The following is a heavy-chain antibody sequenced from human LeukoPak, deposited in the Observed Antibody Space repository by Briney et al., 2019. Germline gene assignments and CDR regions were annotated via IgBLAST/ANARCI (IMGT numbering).Heavy chain of an antibody. J-gene: IGHJ4*02. CDR3: ARDRLYSSGWYFDY. V-gene: IGHV3-48*01. CDR1: GFTFSSYS. Sequence: GGSLRLSCAASGFTFSSYSMNWVRQAPGKGLEWVSYISSSSSTIYYADSVKGRYTISRDNAKNSLYLQMNSLRAEDTAVYYCARDRLYSSGWYFDYWGQGTLVTVSS. CDR2: ISSSSSTI. D-gene: IGHD6-19*01.